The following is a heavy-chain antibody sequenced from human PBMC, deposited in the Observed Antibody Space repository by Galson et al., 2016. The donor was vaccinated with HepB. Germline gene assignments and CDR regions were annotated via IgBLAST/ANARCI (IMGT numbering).Heavy chain of an antibody. Sequence: SETLSLTCAVSGGSFSDYYWNWIRQPPGKGLEWIGEVHHGGATNYNPSLKSRVTISLDTSNNQFSLKLTSVTAADTAVYYCARDGGRLAMDVWGQGTTVTVSS. CDR1: GGSFSDYY. CDR3: ARDGGRLAMDV. CDR2: VHHGGAT. D-gene: IGHD3-16*01. V-gene: IGHV4-34*01. J-gene: IGHJ6*02.